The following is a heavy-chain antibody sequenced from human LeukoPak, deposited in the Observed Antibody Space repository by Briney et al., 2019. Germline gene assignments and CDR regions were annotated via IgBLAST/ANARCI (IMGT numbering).Heavy chain of an antibody. CDR3: ARGSVRRRRLLQLVQEANQKSNWFDP. Sequence: PSETLSLTCAVSGGSFSGYSWSWIRQPPGKGLEWVGEINHSGGTNYNPSLKSRVTISVDTSKNQFSLKLSSVTAADTAVYYCARGSVRRRRLLQLVQEANQKSNWFDPWGQGTLVTVSS. D-gene: IGHD6-13*01. J-gene: IGHJ5*02. V-gene: IGHV4-34*01. CDR2: INHSGGT. CDR1: GGSFSGYS.